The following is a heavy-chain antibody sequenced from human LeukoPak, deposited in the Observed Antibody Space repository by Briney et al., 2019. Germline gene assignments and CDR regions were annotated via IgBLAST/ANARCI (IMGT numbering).Heavy chain of an antibody. Sequence: SETLSLTCTVSGGSISSYYWSWIRQPPGKGLEWIGYIYYSGSTNYNPSLKSRVTISVDTSKNQSSLKLSSVTAADTAVYYCASATLITMIVGASGQGTLVTVSS. D-gene: IGHD3-22*01. CDR2: IYYSGST. V-gene: IGHV4-59*08. CDR3: ASATLITMIVGA. CDR1: GGSISSYY. J-gene: IGHJ5*02.